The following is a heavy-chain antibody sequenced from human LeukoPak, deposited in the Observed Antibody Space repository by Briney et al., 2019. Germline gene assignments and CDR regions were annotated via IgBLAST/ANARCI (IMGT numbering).Heavy chain of an antibody. Sequence: NPSETLSLTCTVSGGSISSSSYYWGWIRQPPGKGLEWIGSIYYSGSTYYNASLESRVTMSVDTSTNQFSLRLRSVSAADTSVYYCARQPTVKRGAVASNFDYWGRGTLVTVSS. CDR3: ARQPTVKRGAVASNFDY. J-gene: IGHJ4*02. CDR1: GGSISSSSYY. V-gene: IGHV4-39*01. D-gene: IGHD6-19*01. CDR2: IYYSGST.